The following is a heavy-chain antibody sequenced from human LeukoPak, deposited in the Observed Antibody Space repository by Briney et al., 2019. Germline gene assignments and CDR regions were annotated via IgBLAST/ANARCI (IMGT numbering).Heavy chain of an antibody. J-gene: IGHJ6*02. Sequence: GGSLRLSCAASGFTFSSYSMNWVRQAPGKGLEWGSSISSSSSYIYYADSVKGRFTISRDNAKNSLYLQMNSLRAEDTAVYYCARDQYDFWSGYYYYGMDVWGQGTTVTVSS. D-gene: IGHD3-3*01. CDR3: ARDQYDFWSGYYYYGMDV. CDR1: GFTFSSYS. CDR2: ISSSSSYI. V-gene: IGHV3-21*01.